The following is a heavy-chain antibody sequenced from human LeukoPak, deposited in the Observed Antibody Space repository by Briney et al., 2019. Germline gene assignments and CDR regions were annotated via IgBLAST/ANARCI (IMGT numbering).Heavy chain of an antibody. D-gene: IGHD3-3*01. CDR2: IIPIFGTA. CDR3: ASASGDFWSGAPYNWFDP. J-gene: IGHJ5*02. Sequence: SVKVSCKASGGTFSIYAISWVRQAPGQGLEWMGGIIPIFGTANYAQKFQGRVTITADESTSTAYMELSSLRSEDMAVYYCASASGDFWSGAPYNWFDPWGQGTLVAVSP. V-gene: IGHV1-69*13. CDR1: GGTFSIYA.